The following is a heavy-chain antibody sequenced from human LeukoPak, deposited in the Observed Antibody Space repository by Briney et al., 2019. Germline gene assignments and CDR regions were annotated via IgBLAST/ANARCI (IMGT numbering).Heavy chain of an antibody. CDR3: AKDRYSSGWYSDFDY. Sequence: GGSLRLSCAASGFTFSNYAMHWVRQAPGRGLEWVAVISDDGSNKYYGDSVKGRFTISRDNSKNTVYLQMNSLRAEDTAVYYCAKDRYSSGWYSDFDYWGQGTLVTVSS. CDR2: ISDDGSNK. V-gene: IGHV3-30*18. D-gene: IGHD6-19*01. CDR1: GFTFSNYA. J-gene: IGHJ4*02.